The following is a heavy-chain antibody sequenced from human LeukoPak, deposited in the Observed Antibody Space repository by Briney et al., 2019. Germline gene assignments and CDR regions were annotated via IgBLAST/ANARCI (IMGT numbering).Heavy chain of an antibody. D-gene: IGHD2-2*01. J-gene: IGHJ4*02. CDR2: ISWNSGSI. CDR1: GFTFDDYA. CDR3: AKDTQLLRFNYFDY. V-gene: IGHV3-9*01. Sequence: GRSLRLSCAASGFTFDDYAMHRVRQAPGKGLEWVSGISWNSGSIAYADSVKGRFTISRDNAKNSLYLQMNSLRAEDTALYYCAKDTQLLRFNYFDYWGQGTLVTVSS.